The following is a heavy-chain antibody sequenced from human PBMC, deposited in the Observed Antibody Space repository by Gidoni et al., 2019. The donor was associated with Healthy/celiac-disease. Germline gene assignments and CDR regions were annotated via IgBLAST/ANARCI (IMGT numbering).Heavy chain of an antibody. D-gene: IGHD6-13*01. J-gene: IGHJ3*02. CDR1: GGTFSRYA. CDR2: IIPILGIA. Sequence: QLQLVQSGAEVKTPVSSVKVSFQASGGTFSRYAISWVRQAPGQGLEWMGRIIPILGIANYAKKFQGRVTITADKSTSTAYMELSSLRSEDTAVYYCARVRDSDAAGAAAVGRDAFDIWGQGTMVTVSS. CDR3: ARVRDSDAAGAAAVGRDAFDI. V-gene: IGHV1-69*04.